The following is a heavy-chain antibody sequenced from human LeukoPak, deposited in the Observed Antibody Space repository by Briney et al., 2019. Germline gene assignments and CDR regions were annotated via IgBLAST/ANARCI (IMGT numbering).Heavy chain of an antibody. J-gene: IGHJ4*02. D-gene: IGHD4-17*01. V-gene: IGHV4-39*01. CDR3: ARRPWEAVTTNYFDY. Sequence: PSETLSLTCTVSGGSISSSSYYWGWIRQPPGKGLEWIGSIYYSGSTYYNPSLKSRVTISVDTSKNQFSLKLSSVTAADTAVYYCARRPWEAVTTNYFDYWGQGTLVTVSS. CDR2: IYYSGST. CDR1: GGSISSSSYY.